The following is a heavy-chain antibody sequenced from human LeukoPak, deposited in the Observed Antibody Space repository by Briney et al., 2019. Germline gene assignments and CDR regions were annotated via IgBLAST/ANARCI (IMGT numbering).Heavy chain of an antibody. Sequence: SETLSLTCTVSGGSISSYFWSWIRQPPGKGLEWIGYVYYSGSTNSNPSLKSRVTMSVDTSKNQFSLKLRSVTAADTAVYYCARGGSGISNAFDIWGQGTMVTVSS. CDR2: VYYSGST. V-gene: IGHV4-59*01. CDR1: GGSISSYF. D-gene: IGHD3-10*01. J-gene: IGHJ3*02. CDR3: ARGGSGISNAFDI.